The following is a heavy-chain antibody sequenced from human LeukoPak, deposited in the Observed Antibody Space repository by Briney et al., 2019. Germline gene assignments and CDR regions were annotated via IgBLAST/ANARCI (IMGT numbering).Heavy chain of an antibody. Sequence: SVKVSCKASGGTFSSYAISWVRQAPGQGLEWMGGIIPILGTANYAQKLQGRVTITADESTSTAYMELSSLRSEDTAVYYCARGWRITGTTLEWFDPWGQGTLVTVSS. J-gene: IGHJ5*02. CDR2: IIPILGTA. CDR3: ARGWRITGTTLEWFDP. V-gene: IGHV1-69*13. D-gene: IGHD1-20*01. CDR1: GGTFSSYA.